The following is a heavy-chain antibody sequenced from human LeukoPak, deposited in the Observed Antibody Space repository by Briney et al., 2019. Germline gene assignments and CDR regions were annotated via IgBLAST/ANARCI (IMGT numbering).Heavy chain of an antibody. D-gene: IGHD3-9*01. Sequence: ASETLSLTCAVYGGSFSPYYWSWIRQPPGKGLEWIGYIYYSGSTNYNPSLKSRVTVSVDTSKNQFSLKLSSVTAADTAVYYCARLTGYRIESAFDIWGQGTMVTVSS. V-gene: IGHV4-59*01. CDR1: GGSFSPYY. CDR3: ARLTGYRIESAFDI. CDR2: IYYSGST. J-gene: IGHJ3*02.